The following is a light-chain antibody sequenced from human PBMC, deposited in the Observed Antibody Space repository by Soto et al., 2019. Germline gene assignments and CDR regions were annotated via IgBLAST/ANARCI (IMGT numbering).Light chain of an antibody. J-gene: IGKJ3*01. CDR2: GAS. V-gene: IGKV3D-15*01. CDR1: QSVSSN. CDR3: QQRGNWPPGFT. Sequence: EIVMTQSPATLSASPVEGATLSCRASQSVSSNFAWYQQKPGQAPRLLIYGASSRATGIPDRFSGSGSGTDFTLTISRLEPEDFAVYYCQQRGNWPPGFTFGPGTKVDIK.